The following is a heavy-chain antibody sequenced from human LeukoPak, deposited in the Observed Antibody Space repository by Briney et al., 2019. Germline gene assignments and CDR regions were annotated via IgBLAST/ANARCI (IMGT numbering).Heavy chain of an antibody. J-gene: IGHJ4*02. CDR1: GYTLTELS. V-gene: IGHV1-24*01. Sequence: GASVKVSCKVSGYTLTELSMHWVRQAPGKGLEWMGGFDPEDGETIYAQKFQGRVTMTEDTSTDTAYMELSNLRPEDTAVYYCATPGKTYYYDSSGYYPFDYWGQGTLVTVSS. D-gene: IGHD3-22*01. CDR2: FDPEDGET. CDR3: ATPGKTYYYDSSGYYPFDY.